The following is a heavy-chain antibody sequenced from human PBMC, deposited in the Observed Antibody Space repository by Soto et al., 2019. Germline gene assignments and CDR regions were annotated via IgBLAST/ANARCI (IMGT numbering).Heavy chain of an antibody. Sequence: QVQLVESGGGVVQPGRSLRLSCAASGFTFSTYVMHWVRQAPGKGLEWVAVISYDGTNNYYADSVQGRFTISRDNSKNTQYLLKNSLRVEDTAVYYCASPLFYYTTSGYSHFGEYYFDYWGQGTLVTVSS. D-gene: IGHD3-22*01. CDR1: GFTFSTYV. CDR3: ASPLFYYTTSGYSHFGEYYFDY. V-gene: IGHV3-30*03. CDR2: ISYDGTNN. J-gene: IGHJ4*02.